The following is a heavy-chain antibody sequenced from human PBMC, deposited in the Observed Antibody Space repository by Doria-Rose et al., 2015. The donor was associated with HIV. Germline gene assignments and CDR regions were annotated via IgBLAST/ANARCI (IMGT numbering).Heavy chain of an antibody. D-gene: IGHD1-26*01. CDR1: GGSITSSSYY. J-gene: IGHJ4*02. CDR3: ARHKRSGTSDLFDY. Sequence: ESGPGLVKPPETLSLTCSVSGGSITSSSYYWGWVRQPPGKGLEWIGSAHYSGTTYYNPSLKSRVTISLDTSKNHFSLRLSSVTAADTAVYYCARHKRSGTSDLFDYWGQGTLVTVSS. CDR2: AHYSGTT. V-gene: IGHV4-39*01.